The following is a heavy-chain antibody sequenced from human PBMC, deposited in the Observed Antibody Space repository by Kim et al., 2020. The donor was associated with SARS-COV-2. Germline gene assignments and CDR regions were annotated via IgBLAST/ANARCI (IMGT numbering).Heavy chain of an antibody. CDR3: ARHGCTGGVCYFDP. J-gene: IGHJ5*02. D-gene: IGHD2-8*02. Sequence: SETLSLTCTVSGGSISSSDYYWGWIRQPPGKGLEWIGSIHYTGTTYYNPSLKSRVTISVDTSKNQFSLQLSSVTDATVYYCARHGCTGGVCYFDPWGQGT. V-gene: IGHV4-39*01. CDR2: IHYTGTT. CDR1: GGSISSSDYY.